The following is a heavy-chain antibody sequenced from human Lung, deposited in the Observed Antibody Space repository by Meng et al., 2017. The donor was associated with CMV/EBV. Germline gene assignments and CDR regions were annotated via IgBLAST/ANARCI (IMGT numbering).Heavy chain of an antibody. CDR1: GFTFSSYA. V-gene: IGHV3-30-3*01. Sequence: GGSXRLXXAASGFTFSSYAMHWVRQAPGKGLEWVAVISYDGSNKYYADSVKGRFTISRDNSKNTLYLQMNSLRAEDTAVYYCASDSRGSWYYSHGDYYYGMDDWGQGTXVTVSS. CDR2: ISYDGSNK. CDR3: ASDSRGSWYYSHGDYYYGMDD. D-gene: IGHD6-13*01. J-gene: IGHJ6*02.